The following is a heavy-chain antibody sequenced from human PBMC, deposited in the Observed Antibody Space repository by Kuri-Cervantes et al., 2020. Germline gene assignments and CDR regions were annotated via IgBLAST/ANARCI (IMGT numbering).Heavy chain of an antibody. CDR3: ARDPQDGYKRAYDY. V-gene: IGHV3-21*01. CDR1: GFTFSSYS. Sequence: GESLKISCAASGFTFSSYSMNWVRQAPGKGLEWVSSISSSSSYIYYADSVKGRFTISRDNAKNTLYLQMNSLRAEDTAVYYCARDPQDGYKRAYDYWGQGTLVTVSS. CDR2: ISSSSSYI. J-gene: IGHJ4*02. D-gene: IGHD5-24*01.